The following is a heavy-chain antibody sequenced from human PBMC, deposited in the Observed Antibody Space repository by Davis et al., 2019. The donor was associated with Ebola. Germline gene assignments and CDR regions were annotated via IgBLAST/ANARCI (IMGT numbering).Heavy chain of an antibody. CDR1: GYTFANHG. CDR3: AKSGAAPPGNWFDS. Sequence: AASVKVSCKASGYTFANHGIHWVRQAPGQRLEWMGWIKIGDSYTKYSQKFEGRLTITVDTSANTADMELGSLTSEDTAVYYCAKSGAAPPGNWFDSWGQGTLVTVSS. CDR2: IKIGDSYT. J-gene: IGHJ5*01. V-gene: IGHV1-3*04. D-gene: IGHD6-25*01.